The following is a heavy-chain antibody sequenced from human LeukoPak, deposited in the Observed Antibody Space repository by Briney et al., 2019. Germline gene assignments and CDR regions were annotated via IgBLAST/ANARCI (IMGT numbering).Heavy chain of an antibody. CDR2: IYPGDSDT. D-gene: IGHD1-1*01. CDR3: ARFLYNWNPMGAFDI. CDR1: GYSFTSYW. V-gene: IGHV5-51*01. J-gene: IGHJ3*02. Sequence: GESLKISCKGSGYSFTSYWIGWVRQMPGKGLEWMGIIYPGDSDTRYSPSFQGQVTISADKSISTAYLQSSSLKASDTAMYYCARFLYNWNPMGAFDIWGQGTMVTVSS.